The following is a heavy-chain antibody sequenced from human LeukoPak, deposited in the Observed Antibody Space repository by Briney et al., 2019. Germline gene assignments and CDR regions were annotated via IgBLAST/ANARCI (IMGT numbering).Heavy chain of an antibody. Sequence: GASVKVSCKASGYTFTSYGTSWVRQAPGQGLEWMGWISAYNGNTNYAQKLQGRVTMTTDTSTSTAYMELSSLRSEDTAVYYCARDSQYCSGGSCYLTGWGQGTLVTVSS. CDR2: ISAYNGNT. D-gene: IGHD2-15*01. V-gene: IGHV1-18*01. CDR3: ARDSQYCSGGSCYLTG. CDR1: GYTFTSYG. J-gene: IGHJ4*02.